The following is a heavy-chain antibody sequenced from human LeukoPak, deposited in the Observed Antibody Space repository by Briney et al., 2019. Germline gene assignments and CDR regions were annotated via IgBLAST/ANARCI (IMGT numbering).Heavy chain of an antibody. V-gene: IGHV4-39*07. CDR2: IYSSGNT. Sequence: PSETLSLTCSVSGDSISSGRNYWGWIRQSPGKGLEWIASIYSSGNTHSNPSLKSRVSISVDTSKNQVSLKLYSVTAADTAVYYCASTSYYYDSSGYYGYWGQGTLVTVSS. J-gene: IGHJ4*02. D-gene: IGHD3-22*01. CDR1: GDSISSGRNY. CDR3: ASTSYYYDSSGYYGY.